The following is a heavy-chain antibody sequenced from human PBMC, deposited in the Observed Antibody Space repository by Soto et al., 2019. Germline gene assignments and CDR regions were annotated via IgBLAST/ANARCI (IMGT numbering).Heavy chain of an antibody. CDR3: AKGVPGIAVAGTGYFQH. CDR2: ISGSGDST. Sequence: EVQLLESGVGLVQPGGSLRLSCAASGVTFSSYAMSWVRQAPGKGLEWVSGISGSGDSTYYADSVKGRFTISRDNSKTTLYLQMNSLRAEDTAVYYCAKGVPGIAVAGTGYFQHWGQGTLVTVSS. V-gene: IGHV3-23*01. D-gene: IGHD6-19*01. CDR1: GVTFSSYA. J-gene: IGHJ1*01.